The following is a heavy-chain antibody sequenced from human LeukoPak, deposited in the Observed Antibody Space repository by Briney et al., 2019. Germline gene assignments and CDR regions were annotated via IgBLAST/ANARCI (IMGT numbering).Heavy chain of an antibody. CDR3: AKDLERGLFDY. Sequence: PGGSLRLSCAASGFTFSSYSMNWVRQAPGKGLEWVSYISSSSTTIFYADSVKGRFTISRDNAKNSLYLQMNSLRAEDTAVYYCAKDLERGLFDYWGQGTLVTVSS. J-gene: IGHJ4*02. CDR1: GFTFSSYS. V-gene: IGHV3-48*01. CDR2: ISSSSTTI. D-gene: IGHD3-3*01.